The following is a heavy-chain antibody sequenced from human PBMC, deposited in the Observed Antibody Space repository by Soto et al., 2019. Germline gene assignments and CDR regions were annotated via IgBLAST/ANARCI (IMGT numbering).Heavy chain of an antibody. J-gene: IGHJ4*02. D-gene: IGHD5-18*01. CDR3: AIRGYSYGYSFSY. CDR2: IFPVDSDT. V-gene: IGHV5-51*01. Sequence: GESLKISCKASGYTFITSYWIAWVRQMPGKGPEWMGIIFPVDSDTTYSPSFQGQVTISADKSITTAYVQWSSLKASDTAMYYCAIRGYSYGYSFSYWGQGTLVTVSS. CDR1: GYTFITSYW.